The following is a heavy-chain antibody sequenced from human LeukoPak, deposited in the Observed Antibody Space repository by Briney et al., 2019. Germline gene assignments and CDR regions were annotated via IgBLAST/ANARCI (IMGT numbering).Heavy chain of an antibody. J-gene: IGHJ4*02. CDR1: GGSFSGYY. CDR2: ISSSSSYI. CDR3: ARDKEYSYGIDY. D-gene: IGHD5-18*01. Sequence: ETLSLTCAVYGGSFSGYYWSWIRQAPGKGLEWVSSISSSSSYIYYADSVKGRFTISRDNAKNSLYLQMNSLRAEDTAVYYCARDKEYSYGIDYWGQGTLVTVSS. V-gene: IGHV3-21*01.